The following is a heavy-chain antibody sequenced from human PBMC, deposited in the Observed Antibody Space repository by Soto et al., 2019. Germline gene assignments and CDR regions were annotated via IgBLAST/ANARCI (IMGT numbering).Heavy chain of an antibody. CDR3: ARVGYCSSSTCYGYFGF. CDR2: SSRSGSSI. Sequence: GGSLSLSCAPSGFIFCSYSINWARQAPGRALESVSKSSRSGSSIYYAGSVRGRCTISRDNAKNSLYLQLNSLRAEDTAVYYCARVGYCSSSTCYGYFGFWGPGTLVTVSS. V-gene: IGHV3-21*01. J-gene: IGHJ4*02. CDR1: GFIFCSYS. D-gene: IGHD2-2*03.